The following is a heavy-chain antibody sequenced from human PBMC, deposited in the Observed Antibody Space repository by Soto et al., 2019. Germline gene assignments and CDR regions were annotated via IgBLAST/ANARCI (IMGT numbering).Heavy chain of an antibody. Sequence: GSLRLSCAASGFTFSDYYMSWIRQAPGKGLEWVSYISSSSSYTNYADSVKGRFTISRDNAKNSLYLQMNSLRAEDTAVYYCARVLYSSSENWFDPWGQGTLVTVSS. J-gene: IGHJ5*02. CDR1: GFTFSDYY. CDR3: ARVLYSSSENWFDP. CDR2: ISSSSSYT. D-gene: IGHD6-6*01. V-gene: IGHV3-11*06.